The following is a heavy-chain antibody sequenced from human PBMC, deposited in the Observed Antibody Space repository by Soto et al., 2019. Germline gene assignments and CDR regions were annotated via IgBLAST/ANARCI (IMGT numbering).Heavy chain of an antibody. D-gene: IGHD2-21*01. J-gene: IGHJ4*02. CDR3: AKDIVVVNAHVV. V-gene: IGHV3-23*01. CDR1: GSTFSSYA. Sequence: WGSLRLSCAASGSTFSSYAMSWVRQAPGKGLEWVSAISGSGGSTYYAASVKCRFTISRGNSKNTLYLQMNSLRAEDTPVYYCAKDIVVVNAHVVWGQGTLVTVSS. CDR2: ISGSGGST.